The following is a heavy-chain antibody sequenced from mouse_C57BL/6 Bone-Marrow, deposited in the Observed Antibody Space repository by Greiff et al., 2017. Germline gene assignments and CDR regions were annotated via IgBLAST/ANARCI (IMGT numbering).Heavy chain of an antibody. CDR3: ASETVVYCDY. D-gene: IGHD1-1*01. Sequence: QVQLQQSGAELARPGASVKMSCKASGYTFTSYTMHWVNQRPGQGLEWIGYINPRSGDTKYNQKFKDKATLTADKSSSTAYMQLSSLTAEDSAVYYCASETVVYCDYWGQGTTLTVSS. J-gene: IGHJ2*01. V-gene: IGHV1-4*01. CDR1: GYTFTSYT. CDR2: INPRSGDT.